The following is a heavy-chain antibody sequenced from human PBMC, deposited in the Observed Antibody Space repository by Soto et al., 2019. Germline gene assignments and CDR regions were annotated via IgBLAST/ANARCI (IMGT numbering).Heavy chain of an antibody. CDR3: ARRHLAVAVSPWFDP. V-gene: IGHV2-26*01. Sequence: QVTLKESGPVLVNPTETLTLRCTVAGLSITDSKMGVSWIRQPPGQPLQWLAHIDSSAEKSYTTLLKSRLAISKDTSKSQIVQTMTNMDPADTATYYCARRHLAVAVSPWFDPWGQGIPVTVSS. D-gene: IGHD6-19*01. CDR1: GLSITDSKMG. CDR2: IDSSAEK. J-gene: IGHJ5*02.